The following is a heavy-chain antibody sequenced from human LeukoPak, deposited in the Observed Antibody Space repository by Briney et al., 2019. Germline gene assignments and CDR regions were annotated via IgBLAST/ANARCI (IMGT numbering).Heavy chain of an antibody. CDR1: GFTFSNYV. V-gene: IGHV3-23*01. Sequence: GGALRLSCAASGFTFSNYVLIWVRQAPGRGLEGVSAITGSGGTTSYADSVKGRFTISRDNSRNTLYIQVNSLRGEEAAVSYCEKDREVSAARVYDYWGQGTLVTVSS. CDR2: ITGSGGTT. CDR3: EKDREVSAARVYDY. J-gene: IGHJ4*02. D-gene: IGHD2-2*01.